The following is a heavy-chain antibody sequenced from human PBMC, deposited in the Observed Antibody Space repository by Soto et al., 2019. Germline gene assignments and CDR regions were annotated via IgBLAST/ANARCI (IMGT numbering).Heavy chain of an antibody. CDR3: ASRDYNDAFDI. CDR2: VFYSGNT. CDR1: GVSISTYY. Sequence: QVQLQESGPGLVKPSETLSLTCTVSGVSISTYYWTWIRHPPGKGLEWIGQVFYSGNTNYNPSLKSRVTISVDASRNQFSLRLSSVTAADTAMYYCASRDYNDAFDIWGQGTLVTVSS. V-gene: IGHV4-59*01. D-gene: IGHD4-4*01. J-gene: IGHJ3*02.